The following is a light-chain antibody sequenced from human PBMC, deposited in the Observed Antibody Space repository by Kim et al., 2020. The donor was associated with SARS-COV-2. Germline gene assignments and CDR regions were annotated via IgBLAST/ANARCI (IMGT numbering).Light chain of an antibody. CDR1: TLRSLF. J-gene: IGLJ2*01. V-gene: IGLV3-19*01. CDR3: NSRDSSGNHVV. CDR2: VNK. Sequence: LGPTVSITCQGDTLRSLFANWYQQKPGQAPVLVIYVNKNRPSGIPDRFSGSSSGNTASLTITGAQAEDEADYYCNSRDSSGNHVVFGGGTQLTVL.